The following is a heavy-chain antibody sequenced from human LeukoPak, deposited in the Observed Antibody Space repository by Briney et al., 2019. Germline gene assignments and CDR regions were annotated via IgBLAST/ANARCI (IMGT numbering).Heavy chain of an antibody. Sequence: TLSLTCTVSGGSISSGSYYWSWIRQPPGKGLEWIGYIYYSGSTFYNPSLKSRVTISVDTSKNQFSLKLSSVTAADTAVYCARVTSSSWYGALGLGWFDPWGQGTLVTVSS. V-gene: IGHV4-30-4*07. CDR3: ARVTSSSWYGALGLGWFDP. CDR2: IYYSGST. CDR1: GGSISSGSYY. J-gene: IGHJ5*02. D-gene: IGHD6-13*01.